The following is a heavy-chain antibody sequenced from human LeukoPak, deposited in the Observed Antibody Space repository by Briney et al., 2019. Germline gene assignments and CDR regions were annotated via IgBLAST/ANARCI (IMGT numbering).Heavy chain of an antibody. Sequence: SETLSLTCTVSGASISDYFWNWIRQPAGRGLEWIGRIDTSGTAKYNSSLKSRVTISVDTSKNQFSMRLSSAAAADTAIYYCARGTKKTVYHTLDYWGQGILVTVSS. D-gene: IGHD1-7*01. CDR3: ARGTKKTVYHTLDY. V-gene: IGHV4-4*07. CDR1: GASISDYF. CDR2: IDTSGTA. J-gene: IGHJ4*02.